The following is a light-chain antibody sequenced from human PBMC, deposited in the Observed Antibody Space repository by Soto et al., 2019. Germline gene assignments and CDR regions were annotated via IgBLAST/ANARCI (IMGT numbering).Light chain of an antibody. CDR1: QGITSS. V-gene: IGKV1-27*01. CDR3: QNYNSAPFT. J-gene: IGKJ3*01. CDR2: AAS. Sequence: DIQMTQSPSSLSASVGDRVTITCRASQGITSSLAWYQQKPGKIPKLLIYAASTLQSGVPSRFSGSGSGTDFTLTISSLQPEDVATYYCQNYNSAPFTFGPGTKVDIK.